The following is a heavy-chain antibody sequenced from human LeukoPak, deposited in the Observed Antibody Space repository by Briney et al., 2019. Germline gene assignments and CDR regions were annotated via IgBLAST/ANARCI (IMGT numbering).Heavy chain of an antibody. D-gene: IGHD1-26*01. Sequence: GGSLRLSCAASGFDFSNYWMSWVRQAPGKGLEWVSAISGSGGSTYYADSVKGRFTISRDNSKNTLYLQMNSLRAEDTAVYYCAKYVIETGGHTYGGQGTLVTVSS. J-gene: IGHJ4*02. CDR1: GFDFSNYW. V-gene: IGHV3-23*01. CDR2: ISGSGGST. CDR3: AKYVIETGGHTY.